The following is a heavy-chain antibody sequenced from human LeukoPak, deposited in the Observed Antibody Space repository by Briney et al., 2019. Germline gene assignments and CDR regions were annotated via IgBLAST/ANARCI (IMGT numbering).Heavy chain of an antibody. Sequence: GGSLRLSCAASGFTLSSYWMHWVRQAPGKGLVWVSRINGDGSSTNYADSVKGRFTISRDNTKNTLYLQMNSLRAEDTAVYCCARRTVTGREFDYWGQGTLVTVSS. CDR2: INGDGSST. CDR3: ARRTVTGREFDY. J-gene: IGHJ4*02. V-gene: IGHV3-74*01. CDR1: GFTLSSYW. D-gene: IGHD6-19*01.